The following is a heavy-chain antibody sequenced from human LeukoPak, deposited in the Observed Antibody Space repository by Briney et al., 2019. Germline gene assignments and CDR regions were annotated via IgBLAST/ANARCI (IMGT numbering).Heavy chain of an antibody. CDR3: AGGRLVATSKAVAIDY. V-gene: IGHV3-74*01. D-gene: IGHD5-12*01. CDR2: INERGSST. Sequence: GGSLRLSCAASGFTFSNSWLHWVRQAPGKGLVWVSRINERGSSTSYADSVKGRFTISRDNAKNTLYPQMNNLRADDTAVYYCAGGRLVATSKAVAIDYWGQEPWSPSP. J-gene: IGHJ4*01. CDR1: GFTFSNSW.